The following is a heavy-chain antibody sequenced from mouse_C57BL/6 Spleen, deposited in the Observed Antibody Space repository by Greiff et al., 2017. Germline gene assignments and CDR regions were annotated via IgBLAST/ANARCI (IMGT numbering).Heavy chain of an antibody. CDR1: GFSLSTSGMG. Sequence: QVQLKESGPGILQSSQTLSLTCSFSGFSLSTSGMGVSWLRQPSGKGLDWLAHIYWDDDKRYNPSLKSRLTISKDTSRNQEIIKNTSVDNAYTATYYCARIYYGSSYWYFDVWGTGTTVTVSS. J-gene: IGHJ1*03. D-gene: IGHD1-1*01. CDR2: IYWDDDK. V-gene: IGHV8-12*01. CDR3: ARIYYGSSYWYFDV.